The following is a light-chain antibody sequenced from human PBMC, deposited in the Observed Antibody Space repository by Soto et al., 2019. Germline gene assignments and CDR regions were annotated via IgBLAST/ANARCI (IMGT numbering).Light chain of an antibody. Sequence: QSALTQPASVSGSAGQSITISCSGTMRDVGAYNLVSWDQQHPCTAPKLIIYEVRNPPSGISARFSGSRSGNTASLTISGLQPEDECDYCCSAYTARSTLVFGGGTKFTVL. CDR2: EVR. CDR1: MRDVGAYNL. J-gene: IGLJ3*02. V-gene: IGLV2-14*01. CDR3: SAYTARSTLV.